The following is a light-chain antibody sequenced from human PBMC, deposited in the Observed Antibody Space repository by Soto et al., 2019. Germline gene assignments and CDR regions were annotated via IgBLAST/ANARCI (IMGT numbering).Light chain of an antibody. CDR3: QQYGDSPFT. CDR2: GTS. J-gene: IGKJ3*01. V-gene: IGKV3-20*01. CDR1: QRISTSY. Sequence: ESVLTQAVATLSLTAGERATLSCGASQRISTSYLAWYQQKPGRAPRVLVYGTSTRATGIPSRFSGSGSGTDFTLTISRLEPEDFAVYYCQQYGDSPFTFGPGTKVDIK.